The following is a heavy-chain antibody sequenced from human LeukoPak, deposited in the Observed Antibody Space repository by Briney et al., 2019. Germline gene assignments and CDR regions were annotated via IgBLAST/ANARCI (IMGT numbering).Heavy chain of an antibody. Sequence: SETLSLTCTVSGGXISSSSYYWGWIRQPPGKGLEWIGSIYYSGSTYYNPSLKSRVTISVDTSKNQFSLKLSSVTAADTAVYYCARHGYCSSTSCYVASSSWYPYWGQGTLVTVSS. CDR1: GGXISSSSYY. V-gene: IGHV4-39*01. J-gene: IGHJ4*02. CDR2: IYYSGST. D-gene: IGHD2-2*01. CDR3: ARHGYCSSTSCYVASSSWYPY.